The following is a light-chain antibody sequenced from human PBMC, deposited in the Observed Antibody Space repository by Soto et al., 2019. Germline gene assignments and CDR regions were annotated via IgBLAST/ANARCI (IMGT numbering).Light chain of an antibody. CDR3: SSYTSSNNYV. Sequence: QSALTQPPSVSGSPGQSVTISCTGTSSDVGSYNRVSWYQQPLGTAPKLMIYEVSNRPSGVPDRFSGSKSGNTASLTISGLQADDEAEYYCSSYTSSNNYVFGPGTKLTVL. CDR2: EVS. CDR1: SSDVGSYNR. J-gene: IGLJ1*01. V-gene: IGLV2-18*02.